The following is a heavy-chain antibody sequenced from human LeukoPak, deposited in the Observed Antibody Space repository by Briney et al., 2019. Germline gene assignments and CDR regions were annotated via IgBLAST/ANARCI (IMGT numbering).Heavy chain of an antibody. D-gene: IGHD6-19*01. CDR1: GFTFDDYA. CDR3: ARGNRDSSGFYYYYSMVV. V-gene: IGHV3-9*01. J-gene: IGHJ6*02. Sequence: QPGGSLRLSCCASGFTFDDYAMFWVRPGPGKGLEWVSGICWDSKNIGYAASVKGRFTISRDNAKNSLYLQMNSLRGDDTAFYYCARGNRDSSGFYYYYSMVVWGQGTTVTVSS. CDR2: ICWDSKNI.